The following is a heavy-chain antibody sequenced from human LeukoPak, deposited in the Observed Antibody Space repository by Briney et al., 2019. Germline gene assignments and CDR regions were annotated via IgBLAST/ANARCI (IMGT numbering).Heavy chain of an antibody. J-gene: IGHJ2*01. CDR1: GFTVSSNY. Sequence: PGGSLRLSCAASGFTVSSNYMSWVRQAPGKGLEWVSVIYSGGSTYYADSVKGRFTISRDNSKNTLYLQMNSLRAEDTAVYYCARDQGARMVRGYWYFDLWGRGTLVTVSS. V-gene: IGHV3-53*01. D-gene: IGHD3-10*01. CDR2: IYSGGST. CDR3: ARDQGARMVRGYWYFDL.